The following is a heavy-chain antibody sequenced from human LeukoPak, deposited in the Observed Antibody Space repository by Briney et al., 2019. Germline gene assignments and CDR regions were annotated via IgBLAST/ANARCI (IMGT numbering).Heavy chain of an antibody. V-gene: IGHV4-34*01. CDR1: GGSFSGYY. D-gene: IGHD4-4*01. Sequence: SETLSLTCAVYGGSFSGYYWSWIRQPPGKGLEWIGEINHSGSTNYNPPLKSRVTISVDTSKNQFSLKLSSVTAADTAVYYCARGSSNYRTDAFDIWGQGTMVTVSS. CDR2: INHSGST. J-gene: IGHJ3*02. CDR3: ARGSSNYRTDAFDI.